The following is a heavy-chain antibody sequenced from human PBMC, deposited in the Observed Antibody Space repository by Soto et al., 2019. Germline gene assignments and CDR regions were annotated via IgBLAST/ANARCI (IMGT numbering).Heavy chain of an antibody. J-gene: IGHJ4*02. CDR3: AREGAMYFAY. Sequence: EVQLVESGGCLVPPGGSLRLSCTASGLTVSSNYMSWVRQAPGKGLEWGSVIYSGGNKYYADSVKGRFTIARDNSKNTVFLHMNSLRAEDTAVYYGAREGAMYFAYWGQGTLVTVSS. V-gene: IGHV3-66*01. CDR2: IYSGGNK. D-gene: IGHD1-26*01. CDR1: GLTVSSNY.